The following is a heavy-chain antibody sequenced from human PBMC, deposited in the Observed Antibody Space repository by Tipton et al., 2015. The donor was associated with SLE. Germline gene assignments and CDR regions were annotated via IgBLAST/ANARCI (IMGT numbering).Heavy chain of an antibody. CDR3: ARGRGSSSSGHY. J-gene: IGHJ4*02. D-gene: IGHD6-6*01. CDR1: GGSFSGYY. Sequence: TLSLTCAVYGGSFSGYYWSWIRQPPGKGLEWIGEINHSGSTNYNPSLKSRVNISVDTSKNQFSLKLGSVTPADTAVYYCARGRGSSSSGHYWGQGTLVTVSS. V-gene: IGHV4-34*01. CDR2: INHSGST.